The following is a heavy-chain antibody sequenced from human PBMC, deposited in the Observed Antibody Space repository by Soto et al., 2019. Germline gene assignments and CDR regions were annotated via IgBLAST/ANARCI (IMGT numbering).Heavy chain of an antibody. CDR2: ISSSGSTI. D-gene: IGHD6-19*01. CDR1: GFTFSDYY. J-gene: IGHJ3*02. CDR3: AREAVAGQGDAFDI. V-gene: IGHV3-11*01. Sequence: GGSLRLSCAASGFTFSDYYMSWIRQAPGKGLEWVSYISSSGSTIYYADSVKGRFTISRDNAKNSLYLQMNSLRAEDTAVYYCAREAVAGQGDAFDIWGQGTMVTVSS.